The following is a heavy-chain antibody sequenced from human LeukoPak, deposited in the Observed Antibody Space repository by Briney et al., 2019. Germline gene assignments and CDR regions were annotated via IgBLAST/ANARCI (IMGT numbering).Heavy chain of an antibody. J-gene: IGHJ4*02. Sequence: SETLSLTCTVSGGSVSSGDYYWNWIRQPPGKGLEWIGYIYSSGNTYYNPSLKSRLTISVDTSKNDFSLKLSSVTAADTAVYYCARDRYGQRTFDYWGQGTLVTVSS. D-gene: IGHD3-16*02. CDR3: ARDRYGQRTFDY. CDR1: GGSVSSGDYY. V-gene: IGHV4-30-4*01. CDR2: IYSSGNT.